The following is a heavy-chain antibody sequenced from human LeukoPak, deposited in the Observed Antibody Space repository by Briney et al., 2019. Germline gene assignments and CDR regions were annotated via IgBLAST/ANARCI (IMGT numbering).Heavy chain of an antibody. CDR1: GLTFRNYA. CDR2: VSDSNGST. CDR3: AKPPHGQWLAFDY. V-gene: IGHV3-23*01. Sequence: PGGSLRLSCAASGLTFRNYAMSWVRQAPGQGLEWVSSVSDSNGSTYYADSVKGRFTISRDNSKNRLYLQMNSLRAEDTAVYYCAKPPHGQWLAFDYWGQGTLVTVSS. D-gene: IGHD6-19*01. J-gene: IGHJ4*02.